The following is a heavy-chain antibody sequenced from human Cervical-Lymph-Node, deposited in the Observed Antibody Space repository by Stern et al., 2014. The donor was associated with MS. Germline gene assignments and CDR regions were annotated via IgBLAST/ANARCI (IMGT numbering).Heavy chain of an antibody. CDR3: AKGRGTAVARGSDY. Sequence: EVQLVESGGGLVQPGRSLRLSCVASGFTFDDYAIHWVRQAPVKGLEWVSGISWNSGVIGYADSVKCRFTISRDNAKNSLYLQMSSLRAEDTALYYCAKGRGTAVARGSDYWGQGTLVTVSS. CDR1: GFTFDDYA. J-gene: IGHJ4*02. D-gene: IGHD6-19*01. CDR2: ISWNSGVI. V-gene: IGHV3-9*01.